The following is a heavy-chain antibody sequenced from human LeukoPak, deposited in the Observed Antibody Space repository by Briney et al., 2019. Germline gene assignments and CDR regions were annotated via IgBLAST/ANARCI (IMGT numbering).Heavy chain of an antibody. CDR3: ARGPRSGGLLWFREFMPPGIGHNYYYYMDV. D-gene: IGHD3-10*01. J-gene: IGHJ6*03. CDR2: MNPNSGNT. Sequence: ASVKVSCKASVYTFTSYDINWVRQATGQGLEWMGWMNPNSGNTGYAQKFRGRVTMTRNTSISTAYRELSSLRSDDTAVYYCARGPRSGGLLWFREFMPPGIGHNYYYYMDVWGKGTTVTVSS. CDR1: VYTFTSYD. V-gene: IGHV1-8*01.